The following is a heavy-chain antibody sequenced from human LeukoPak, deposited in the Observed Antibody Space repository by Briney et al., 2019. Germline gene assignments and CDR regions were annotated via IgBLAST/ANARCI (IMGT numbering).Heavy chain of an antibody. CDR1: GGSISSYY. D-gene: IGHD3-22*01. Sequence: SETLSLTCTVSGGSISSYYWSWIRQPAGKGLEWIGRIYTSGSTNYNPSLKSRVTMSVDTSKNQFSLKLSSVTAADTAVRYCARVVYDSSGYYWGDAFDVWGQGTMVTVSS. V-gene: IGHV4-4*07. J-gene: IGHJ3*01. CDR2: IYTSGST. CDR3: ARVVYDSSGYYWGDAFDV.